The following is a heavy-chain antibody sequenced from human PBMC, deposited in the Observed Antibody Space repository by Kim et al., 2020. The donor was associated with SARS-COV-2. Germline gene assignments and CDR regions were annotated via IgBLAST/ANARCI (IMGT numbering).Heavy chain of an antibody. CDR1: GYTFTSYD. Sequence: ASVKVSCKASGYTFTSYDINWVRQATGQGLEWMGWMNPNSGNTGYAQKFQGRVTMTRNTSISTAYMELSSLRSEGTAVYYCAGAQTRITIFGVVSPYYYMDDWGQGTTVTVSS. CDR3: AGAQTRITIFGVVSPYYYMDD. V-gene: IGHV1-8*01. CDR2: MNPNSGNT. D-gene: IGHD3-3*01. J-gene: IGHJ6*03.